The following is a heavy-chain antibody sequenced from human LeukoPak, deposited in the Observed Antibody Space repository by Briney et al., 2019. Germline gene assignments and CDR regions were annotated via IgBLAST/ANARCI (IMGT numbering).Heavy chain of an antibody. CDR2: FDYTGTT. J-gene: IGHJ3*02. D-gene: IGHD1-26*01. Sequence: SETLSLTCAVSDVSFTSRSYSWGWIRQPPGKGLDWIASFDYTGTTQYNPSLKSRVTISVDTYKNQFSLKLSSVTAADTAVYYCARHKSWSSYDAFEIWGQGTMVTVSS. V-gene: IGHV4-39*01. CDR3: ARHKSWSSYDAFEI. CDR1: DVSFTSRSYS.